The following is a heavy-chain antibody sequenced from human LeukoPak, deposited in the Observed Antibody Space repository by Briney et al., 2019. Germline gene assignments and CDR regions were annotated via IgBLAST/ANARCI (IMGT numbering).Heavy chain of an antibody. D-gene: IGHD3-16*01. CDR1: GGSISSGSYY. CDR2: IYTSGST. V-gene: IGHV4-61*02. J-gene: IGHJ2*01. Sequence: PSETLSLTCTVSGGSISSGSYYWSWIRQPAGKGLEWIGRIYTSGSTNYNPSLKNRATISVDTSKNQFSLKLSSVTAADTAVYYCARDPVFWGDWYFDLWGRGTLVTVSS. CDR3: ARDPVFWGDWYFDL.